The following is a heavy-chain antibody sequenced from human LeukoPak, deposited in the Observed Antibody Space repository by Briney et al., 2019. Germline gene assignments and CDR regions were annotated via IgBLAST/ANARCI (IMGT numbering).Heavy chain of an antibody. V-gene: IGHV3-23*01. J-gene: IGHJ4*02. CDR1: GFTFSSYG. Sequence: GGSLRLSCAASGFTFSSYGMSWVRQAPGKGLEWVSAISGSGGSTYYADSVKGRFTISRDNSKNTLYLQMNSLRAEDTAVYYCARTSRGSYFDYWGQGTLVTVSS. CDR2: ISGSGGST. CDR3: ARTSRGSYFDY. D-gene: IGHD1-26*01.